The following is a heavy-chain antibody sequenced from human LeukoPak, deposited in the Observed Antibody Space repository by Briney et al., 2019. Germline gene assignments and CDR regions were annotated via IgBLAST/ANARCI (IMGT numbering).Heavy chain of an antibody. D-gene: IGHD6-19*01. J-gene: IGHJ4*02. CDR1: GFTFSSYA. V-gene: IGHV3-23*01. CDR3: AKHLQWLVTFMVY. Sequence: GGSLRLSCAASGFTFSSYAMSWVRQAPGKGLEWVSAISGSGGSTYYADSVKGRFTISRDNSKNTLYLQMNSPRAEDTAVYYCAKHLQWLVTFMVYWGQGTLVTVSS. CDR2: ISGSGGST.